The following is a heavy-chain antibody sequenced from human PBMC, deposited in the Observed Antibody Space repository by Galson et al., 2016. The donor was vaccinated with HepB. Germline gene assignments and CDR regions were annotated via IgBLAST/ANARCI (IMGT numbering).Heavy chain of an antibody. CDR2: IDPSDSHV. V-gene: IGHV5-10-1*01. Sequence: QSGAEVKKPGESLRISCKGSGYTFSSYWITWLRQMPGKGPEWMGRIDPSDSHVSYSPSVQAHVTISVDKSISTVYLQWSSLRASDTAMYYCARLSNFGGNSEGDFWGQGTLVTVSS. CDR3: ARLSNFGGNSEGDF. CDR1: GYTFSSYW. J-gene: IGHJ4*02. D-gene: IGHD4-23*01.